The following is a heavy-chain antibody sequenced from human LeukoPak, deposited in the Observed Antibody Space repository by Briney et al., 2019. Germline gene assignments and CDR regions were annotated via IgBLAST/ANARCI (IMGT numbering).Heavy chain of an antibody. J-gene: IGHJ5*02. CDR3: AREAVVVPAARGRWFDP. CDR2: INHSGST. CDR1: GGSFSGYY. Sequence: SETLSLTCAVYGGSFSGYYWSWIRQPPGKGLEWIGEINHSGSTNYNPSLKSRVTISVDTSKNQFSLKLSSVTAADTAVYYCAREAVVVPAARGRWFDPWGQGTLVTVSS. D-gene: IGHD2-2*01. V-gene: IGHV4-34*01.